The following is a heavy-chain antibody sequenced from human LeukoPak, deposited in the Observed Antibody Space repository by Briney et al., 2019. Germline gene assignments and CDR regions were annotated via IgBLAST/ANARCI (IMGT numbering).Heavy chain of an antibody. CDR1: GFNFSSYA. CDR2: FFGSGGSA. D-gene: IGHD2-15*01. J-gene: IGHJ4*02. V-gene: IGHV3-23*01. CDR3: GKTTTGYSSGRNPAWPIDY. Sequence: GSLRLSCTASGFNFSSYAMYWVRQSPGKGVEWVSGFFGSGGSAHYADSVKGRFTISRDNSQNTVYLQMNSLRAEDTAVYYCGKTTTGYSSGRNPAWPIDYWGQGTLVSVSS.